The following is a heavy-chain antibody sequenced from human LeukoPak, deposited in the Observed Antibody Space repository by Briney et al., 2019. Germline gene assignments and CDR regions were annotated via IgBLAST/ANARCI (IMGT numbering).Heavy chain of an antibody. CDR3: AHRPRPEGHYYDSSGYYFDY. CDR1: GFSLSTSGVG. D-gene: IGHD3-22*01. Sequence: SGPTLVNPAPALTLTCTFSGFSLSTSGVGVGWIRQPPGKALEWLALIYWDDDKRYSPSLKSRLTITKDTSKNQVVLTMTNMDPVDTATYYCAHRPRPEGHYYDSSGYYFDYWGQGTLVTVSS. V-gene: IGHV2-5*02. J-gene: IGHJ4*02. CDR2: IYWDDDK.